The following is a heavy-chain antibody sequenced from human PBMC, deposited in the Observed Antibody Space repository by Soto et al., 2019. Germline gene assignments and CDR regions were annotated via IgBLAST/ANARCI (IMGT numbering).Heavy chain of an antibody. CDR1: GFTFSRYG. Sequence: EVQLVESGGGLVKPGGSLRLSCAASGFTFSRYGMNWLRQAPGKGLEWVASISSSTSYVYYADSVKGRFSTSRDNAKNSLYLQMDSLRVGDTAVYYCTRAAFGDGMDLWGQGTPVTVSS. D-gene: IGHD3-10*01. V-gene: IGHV3-21*06. CDR2: ISSSTSYV. CDR3: TRAAFGDGMDL. J-gene: IGHJ6*02.